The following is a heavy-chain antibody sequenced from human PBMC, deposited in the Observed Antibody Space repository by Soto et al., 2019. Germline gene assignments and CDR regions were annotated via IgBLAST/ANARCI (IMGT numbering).Heavy chain of an antibody. CDR3: GSVFEY. Sequence: EVQLVESGGGLVRPGGSLRLSCAVSGFTFTNYWMHWVRQAPGKGLVWVSRIDNDGSGTSYAASVKGRFTISRDNAKNTLYLQMDSLRAEDTGVYFCGSVFEYWGQGTPVTVSS. CDR2: IDNDGSGT. CDR1: GFTFTNYW. V-gene: IGHV3-74*01. J-gene: IGHJ4*02.